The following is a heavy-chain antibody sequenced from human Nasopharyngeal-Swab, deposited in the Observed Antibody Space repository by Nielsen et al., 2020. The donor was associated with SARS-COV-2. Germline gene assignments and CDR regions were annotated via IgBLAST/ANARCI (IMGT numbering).Heavy chain of an antibody. CDR3: ARDLLSSWRAIGNWYFDL. Sequence: VRQAPGKGLEWVAVISYDGSNKYYADSVKGRFTISRDNAENSLYLQMNSLRAEDTAVYYCARDLLSSWRAIGNWYFDLWGRGTLVTVSS. CDR2: ISYDGSNK. V-gene: IGHV3-33*05. J-gene: IGHJ2*01. D-gene: IGHD6-13*01.